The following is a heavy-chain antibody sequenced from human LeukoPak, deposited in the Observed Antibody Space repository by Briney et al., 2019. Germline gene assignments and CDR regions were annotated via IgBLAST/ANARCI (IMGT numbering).Heavy chain of an antibody. CDR2: SNHSGST. J-gene: IGHJ5*02. D-gene: IGHD6-13*01. Sequence: SETLSLTCAVYGETFSGYYWSWIRQPPGTWLEWIGESNHSGSTNYNPSLKIRVTIRVNTTKNQFSLKLSSVTAVDTAVYYCARKRWYSSSWQNLNWFDPWGQGTLVTVSS. CDR1: GETFSGYY. V-gene: IGHV4-34*01. CDR3: ARKRWYSSSWQNLNWFDP.